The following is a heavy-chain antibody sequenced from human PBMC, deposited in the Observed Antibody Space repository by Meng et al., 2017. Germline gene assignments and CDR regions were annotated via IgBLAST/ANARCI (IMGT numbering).Heavy chain of an antibody. CDR3: ARGRWRGNRFDP. V-gene: IGHV4-59*01. Sequence: QVQLQESGPGLVKPSETLSLTCTVSGGSISSYYWSWIRQPPGKGLEWIGYIYYSGSTNYNPSLKSRVTISVDTSKNQFSLKLSSVTAADTAVYYCARGRWRGNRFDPWGQGTLVTVSS. D-gene: IGHD3-10*01. CDR1: GGSISSYY. J-gene: IGHJ5*02. CDR2: IYYSGST.